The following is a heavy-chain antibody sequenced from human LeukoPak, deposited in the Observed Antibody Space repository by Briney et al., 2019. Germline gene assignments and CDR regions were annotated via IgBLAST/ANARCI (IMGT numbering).Heavy chain of an antibody. CDR1: GFTFSSYG. V-gene: IGHV3-30*02. Sequence: GGSLRLSCAASGFTFSSYGMHWVRQAPGKGLEWVAFIRYDGSNKYYADSVKGRFTISRDNSKNTLYLQMNSLRAEDTAVYYCAKVRKGSSIFGVHDAFDIWGQGTMVTVSS. CDR2: IRYDGSNK. J-gene: IGHJ3*02. D-gene: IGHD3-3*02. CDR3: AKVRKGSSIFGVHDAFDI.